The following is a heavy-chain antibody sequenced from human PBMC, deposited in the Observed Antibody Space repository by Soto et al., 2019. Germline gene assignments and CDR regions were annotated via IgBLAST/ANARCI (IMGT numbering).Heavy chain of an antibody. D-gene: IGHD6-19*01. CDR3: AKWIAVAGTWFDP. Sequence: PGGSLRLSCAASGFIFSNYAMSWVRQAPGRGLEWVSAISGSGATTYYPDSVKGRFTISRDNSKNTLYLQMNSLRAEDTAVYYCAKWIAVAGTWFDPWGQGTLVTVSS. CDR2: ISGSGATT. J-gene: IGHJ5*02. CDR1: GFIFSNYA. V-gene: IGHV3-23*01.